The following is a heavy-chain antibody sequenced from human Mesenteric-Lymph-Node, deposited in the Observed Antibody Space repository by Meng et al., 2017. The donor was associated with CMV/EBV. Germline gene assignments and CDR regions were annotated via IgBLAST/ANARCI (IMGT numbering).Heavy chain of an antibody. V-gene: IGHV3-21*01. CDR2: ISSSSTYI. D-gene: IGHD2-15*01. CDR3: TSGGSNSFDI. J-gene: IGHJ3*02. Sequence: GESLKISCAASGFTFSTSSMNWVRQAPGKGLEWVSSISSSSTYIYYADSVKGRFTISRDNAKNTLYLQMSSLRAEESAVYYCTSGGSNSFDIWGQGTMVTVSS. CDR1: GFTFSTSS.